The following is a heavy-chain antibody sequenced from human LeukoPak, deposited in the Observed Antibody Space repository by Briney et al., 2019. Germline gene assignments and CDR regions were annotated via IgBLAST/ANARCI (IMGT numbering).Heavy chain of an antibody. J-gene: IGHJ4*02. V-gene: IGHV3-21*01. Sequence: WGSLTLSCAASGFTFSTYGVNWVRQAPGEGLEWVSSISSSVRNTFYADSVTGRFTISRDKSNNPLYLQMNSLSAEDTAVYYCARDASRGLLSDYWGQGALVTVSS. CDR3: ARDASRGLLSDY. CDR2: ISSSVRNT. D-gene: IGHD3-10*01. CDR1: GFTFSTYG.